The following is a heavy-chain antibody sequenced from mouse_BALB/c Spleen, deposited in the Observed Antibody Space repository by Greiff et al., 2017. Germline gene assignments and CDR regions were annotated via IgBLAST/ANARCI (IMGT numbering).Heavy chain of an antibody. CDR3: ARLDDYDGYAMDY. Sequence: EVQLQESGGGLVQPGGSLNLSCAASGFDFSRYWMSWARQAPGKGQEWIGEINPGSSTINYTPSLKDKFIISRDNAKNTLYLQMSKVRSEDTALYYCARLDDYDGYAMDYWGQGTSVTVSS. CDR1: GFDFSRYW. D-gene: IGHD2-4*01. J-gene: IGHJ4*01. CDR2: INPGSSTI. V-gene: IGHV4-2*02.